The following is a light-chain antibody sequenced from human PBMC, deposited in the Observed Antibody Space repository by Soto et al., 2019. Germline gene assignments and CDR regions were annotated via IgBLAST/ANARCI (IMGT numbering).Light chain of an antibody. Sequence: VMRQSPAPLSVSPGDRATLSRRASPSVSTNLAWYQPTPGQAPILLIYEASIRATGVPASFSGSGSATDVTPPISSRGTAEFAVYYCRDRSYWTPRSFGGGTQVDIK. J-gene: IGKJ4*01. CDR3: RDRSYWTPRS. CDR2: EAS. V-gene: IGKV3-11*01. CDR1: PSVSTN.